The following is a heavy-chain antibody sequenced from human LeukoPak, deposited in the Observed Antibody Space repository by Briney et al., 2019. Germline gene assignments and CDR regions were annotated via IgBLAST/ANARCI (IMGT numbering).Heavy chain of an antibody. CDR3: VRLPSRDTRKIFDS. CDR2: IYYRGVT. J-gene: IGHJ4*01. D-gene: IGHD2-21*02. CDR1: GGSLNNYY. V-gene: IGHV4-59*08. Sequence: SETLSLTCTVSGGSLNNYYWSWIRQSPEKGLEWIGFIYYRGVTRYNPPLNRRVTVSIDTSRNQFSLELRSVTAADTAVYYCVRLPSRDTRKIFDSWGHGTLVTVSS.